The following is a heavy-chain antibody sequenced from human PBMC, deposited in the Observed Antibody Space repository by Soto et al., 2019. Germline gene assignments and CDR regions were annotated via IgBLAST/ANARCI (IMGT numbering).Heavy chain of an antibody. D-gene: IGHD2-8*01. J-gene: IGHJ1*01. V-gene: IGHV4-30-4*01. CDR3: ARSGDNGGPGDEYFQH. CDR1: GGSISSGAYY. CDR2: ISSSGTA. Sequence: QVQLQESDPGLVKPSQTLSLTCTVSGGSISSGAYYWSWIRQPPGKGLEWIGYISSSGTAYYNPSLRYRVTISVDTSKKQFSLKLNSVTASDTAVYYCARSGDNGGPGDEYFQHWGQGTLVTVSS.